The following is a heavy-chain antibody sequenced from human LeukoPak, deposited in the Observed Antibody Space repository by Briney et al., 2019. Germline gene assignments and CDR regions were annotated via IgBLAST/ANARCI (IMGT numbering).Heavy chain of an antibody. CDR3: AKSRGSYTSYYFDY. V-gene: IGHV3-23*01. Sequence: GGSLRLSCAAYGFTFSSYAMSWVRQAPGKGLEWVSPISGSGGSTYYADSVKGRFTIPRDNSKNTLYLQMNSLRAEDTAVYYCAKSRGSYTSYYFDYWGQGTLVTVSS. D-gene: IGHD1-26*01. CDR2: ISGSGGST. CDR1: GFTFSSYA. J-gene: IGHJ4*02.